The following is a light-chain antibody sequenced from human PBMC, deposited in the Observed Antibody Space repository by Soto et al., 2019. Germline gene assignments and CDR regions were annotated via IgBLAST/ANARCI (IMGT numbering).Light chain of an antibody. J-gene: IGKJ2*01. V-gene: IGKV1-8*01. CDR2: AAS. CDR3: QHYYSYPYT. Sequence: AIRMTQSPSSLSASIGDRVTITCRASHVVSNYLAWYQQKPGKAPKALIYAASFLQSGVQSRFSGSGSGTDFSLTISFLQSEDFATYYCQHYYSYPYTFGQGTTLQMK. CDR1: HVVSNY.